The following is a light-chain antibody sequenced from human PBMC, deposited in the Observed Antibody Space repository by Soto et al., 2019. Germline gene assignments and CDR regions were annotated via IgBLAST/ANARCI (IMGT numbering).Light chain of an antibody. CDR2: DVN. Sequence: QSALTQPASVSGSPGQSITISCTGTSSDISGHNYVSWYQQHPGKAPQLMIYDVNNRPSGVSNRFSGSKSGNTASLTISGLQAEDEADYICSSYTSSTTQVIFGGGTKVTVL. J-gene: IGLJ2*01. V-gene: IGLV2-14*01. CDR1: SSDISGHNY. CDR3: SSYTSSTTQVI.